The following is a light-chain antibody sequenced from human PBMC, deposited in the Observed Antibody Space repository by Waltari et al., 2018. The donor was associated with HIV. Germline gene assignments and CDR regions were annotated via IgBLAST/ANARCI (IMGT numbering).Light chain of an antibody. J-gene: IGKJ2*01. CDR2: SSS. CDR1: QSISRY. Sequence: DIQMTQSPSSLSASVRNGGTITCRASQSISRYLNWYQQNPGKATKLLIHSSSSLQRGVPSRFSGSGSGTEFTLTISGLQFEDSATYYCQQSYTSPHTFGQGTNVEIK. CDR3: QQSYTSPHT. V-gene: IGKV1-39*01.